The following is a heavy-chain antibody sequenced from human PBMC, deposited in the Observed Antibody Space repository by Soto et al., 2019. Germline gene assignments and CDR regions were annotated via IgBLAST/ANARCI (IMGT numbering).Heavy chain of an antibody. CDR2: INPDSGGT. CDR1: GYTFTGYY. V-gene: IGHV1-2*02. Sequence: ASVKVSCKASGYTFTGYYMHWGRQAPGQGLEGRGWINPDSGGTNYAQKSQGRVSMTRDTSISTAYMELTRLRSDDTAVYYCAVAYCSSPSCYTLLASDYWGQGTMVTVSS. CDR3: AVAYCSSPSCYTLLASDY. J-gene: IGHJ4*02. D-gene: IGHD2-2*02.